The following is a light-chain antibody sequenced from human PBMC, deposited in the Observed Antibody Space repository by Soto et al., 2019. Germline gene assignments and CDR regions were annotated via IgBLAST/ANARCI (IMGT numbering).Light chain of an antibody. CDR1: TSNIGSNT. CDR2: NDD. V-gene: IGLV1-44*01. Sequence: QPVLTQPPSASSTPGQTVTISCSGSTSNIGSNTVTWYQQLPGTAPKLLIYNDDQRPSGVPDRFSGSRSGTSASLAISGLQSEDETDYYCAAWDDSLNGVVFGGGTKVTVL. J-gene: IGLJ2*01. CDR3: AAWDDSLNGVV.